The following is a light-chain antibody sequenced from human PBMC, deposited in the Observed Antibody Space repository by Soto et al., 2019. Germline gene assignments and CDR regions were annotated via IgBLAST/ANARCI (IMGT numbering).Light chain of an antibody. V-gene: IGKV1-39*01. CDR1: QSISSY. CDR2: AAS. Sequence: QMTQSPSSLSASVGDRVTITCRASQSISSYLNWYQQKPGKAPKLLIYAASSLQSGVPSRFSGSGSGTDFTLTISSLQPEDFATYYCQQSYSTPLTFGGGTKV. CDR3: QQSYSTPLT. J-gene: IGKJ4*01.